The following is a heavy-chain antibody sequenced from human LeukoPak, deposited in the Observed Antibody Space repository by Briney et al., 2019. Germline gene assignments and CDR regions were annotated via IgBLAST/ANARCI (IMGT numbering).Heavy chain of an antibody. Sequence: PRGTLRLSCAASGGTFSNYWMHWIRRAPGKGMVWVARIKTDGRTTHYAETVEGRFTISRDNARNTLYLQMSSLRAEDTAVYYCVRNFHFEDGGFYRHFDYWGQGTLVIVSS. CDR3: VRNFHFEDGGFYRHFDY. CDR1: GGTFSNYW. CDR2: IKTDGRTT. J-gene: IGHJ4*02. V-gene: IGHV3-74*01. D-gene: IGHD2/OR15-2a*01.